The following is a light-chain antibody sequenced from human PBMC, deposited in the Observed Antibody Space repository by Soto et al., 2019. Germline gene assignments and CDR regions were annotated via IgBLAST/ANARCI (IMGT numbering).Light chain of an antibody. V-gene: IGKV3-20*01. CDR3: QQYGSSSWT. Sequence: EIVLTQSPGTLSLSPGERATLSCRASQSVSSSYLAWYQQIPGQAPRLLIYGASSRARGIPDRFSGSGSGTDFTLTISRLEPEEFAGYYCQQYGSSSWTFGQGTQVEIK. CDR1: QSVSSSY. J-gene: IGKJ1*01. CDR2: GAS.